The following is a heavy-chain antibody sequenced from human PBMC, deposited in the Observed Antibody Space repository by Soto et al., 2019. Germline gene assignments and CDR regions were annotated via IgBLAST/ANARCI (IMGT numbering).Heavy chain of an antibody. Sequence: EVQLLESGGGLVQPGGSLRLSCAASGFTFDTYAMSWVRQAPGKGLEWVSAISGSGAKTYYADSVKGRFTISRDNSKNALYLQMNSLRAEDTAVYHCAILECSGGSCYSGRLVDYFYYYMDVWGKGTTVTVSS. J-gene: IGHJ6*03. CDR1: GFTFDTYA. CDR2: ISGSGAKT. CDR3: AILECSGGSCYSGRLVDYFYYYMDV. D-gene: IGHD2-15*01. V-gene: IGHV3-23*01.